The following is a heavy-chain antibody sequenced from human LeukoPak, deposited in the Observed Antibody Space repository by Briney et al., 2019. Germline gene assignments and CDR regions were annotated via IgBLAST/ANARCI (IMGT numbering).Heavy chain of an antibody. J-gene: IGHJ4*02. V-gene: IGHV3-30-3*01. CDR2: ISYDGSNK. Sequence: GGSLRLSCAASGFTFSSYAMHWVRQAPGKGLEWVVVISYDGSNKYYADSVKSRFTISRDNSKNTLYLQMNSLRAEDTAVYYCAREEAVAGHADYWGQGTLVTVSS. CDR1: GFTFSSYA. D-gene: IGHD6-19*01. CDR3: AREEAVAGHADY.